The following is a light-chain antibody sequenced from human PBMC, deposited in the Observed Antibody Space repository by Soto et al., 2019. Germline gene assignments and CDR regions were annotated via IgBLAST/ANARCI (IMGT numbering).Light chain of an antibody. V-gene: IGKV3-15*01. Sequence: EIRMTQSPGTLSASPGERATLSCRASQSVISNVAWYQQKPGQAPRLLIYAVSPRAPGVPARFSGSGSGTEFTLTISSLQSEDFAVYYCQQYNKWPLTVGEGTKVEIK. CDR3: QQYNKWPLT. CDR2: AVS. CDR1: QSVISN. J-gene: IGKJ1*01.